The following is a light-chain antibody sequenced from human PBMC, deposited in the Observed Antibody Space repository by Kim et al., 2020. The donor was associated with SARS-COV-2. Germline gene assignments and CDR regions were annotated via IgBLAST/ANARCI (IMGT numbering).Light chain of an antibody. Sequence: IQMTQSPSTLSASVGDRVTSTCRASQSISSWLAWYQQKPGKAPKVLFYDASSLESGVPSRFSGSGSGTEFTLTSSSLQPDDFATHSVQQYKSYWTFGQGTKGDI. V-gene: IGKV1-5*01. J-gene: IGKJ1*01. CDR2: DAS. CDR3: QQYKSYWT. CDR1: QSISSW.